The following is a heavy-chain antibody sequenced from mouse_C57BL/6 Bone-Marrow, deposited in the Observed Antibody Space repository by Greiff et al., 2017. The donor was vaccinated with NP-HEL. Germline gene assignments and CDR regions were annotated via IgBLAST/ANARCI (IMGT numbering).Heavy chain of an antibody. D-gene: IGHD1-1*01. CDR1: GFTFSDYY. J-gene: IGHJ3*01. CDR2: ISNGGGST. Sequence: EVMLVESGGGLVQPGGSLKLSCAASGFTFSDYYMYWVRQTPEKRLEWVAYISNGGGSTYYPDTVKGRFTLSRDNAKNTLYLQMSRLKSEDTAMYYGARSLYYGSSVFAYWGQGTLVTVSA. V-gene: IGHV5-12*01. CDR3: ARSLYYGSSVFAY.